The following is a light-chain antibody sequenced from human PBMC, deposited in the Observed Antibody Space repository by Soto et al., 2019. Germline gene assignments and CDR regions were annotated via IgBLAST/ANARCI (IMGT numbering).Light chain of an antibody. J-gene: IGKJ4*01. CDR1: QSIGTN. V-gene: IGKV3-15*01. CDR3: QQYAGWPLT. CDR2: KTS. Sequence: EVVMTQSPATVSVSPGERTSLSCRASQSIGTNLGWYQQKPGQAPRLLISKTSTRATGVPARFSGSGSETEFTLTIGSLQSEDIAVYYCQQYAGWPLTFGGGTKVDIK.